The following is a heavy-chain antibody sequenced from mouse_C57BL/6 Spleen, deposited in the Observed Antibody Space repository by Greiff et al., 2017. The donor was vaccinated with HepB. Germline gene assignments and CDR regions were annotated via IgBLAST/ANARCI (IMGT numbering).Heavy chain of an antibody. CDR2: ISYDGSN. J-gene: IGHJ2*01. Sequence: EVQLQQSGPGLVKPSQSLSLTCSVTGYSITSGYYWNWIRQFPGNKLEWMGYISYDGSNNYNPSLKNRISITRDTSKNQFFLKLNSVTTEDTATYYCARGGYYDYDYYFDYWGQGTTLTVSS. D-gene: IGHD2-4*01. CDR1: GYSITSGYY. CDR3: ARGGYYDYDYYFDY. V-gene: IGHV3-6*01.